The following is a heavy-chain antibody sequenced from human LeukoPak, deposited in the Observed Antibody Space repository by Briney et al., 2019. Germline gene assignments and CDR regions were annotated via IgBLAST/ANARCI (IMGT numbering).Heavy chain of an antibody. CDR2: IYPGDSDT. V-gene: IGHV5-51*01. CDR1: GYTFTTYW. CDR3: ARAYCSSTSCHLGFDY. D-gene: IGHD2-2*01. J-gene: IGHJ4*02. Sequence: GESLKISCKGFGYTFTTYWIGWVRQMPGKGLEWMGIIYPGDSDTRCSPSFQGQVTISADKSISTAYLQWSSLKASDTAMYYCARAYCSSTSCHLGFDYWGQGTLVTVSS.